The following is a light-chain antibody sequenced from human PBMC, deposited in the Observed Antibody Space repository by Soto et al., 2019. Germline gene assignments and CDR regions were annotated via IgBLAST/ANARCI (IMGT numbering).Light chain of an antibody. J-gene: IGKJ2*01. V-gene: IGKV3-15*01. Sequence: EIGMTQSPATVPASTGEGVTISCRASQSVNSDLAWYQQTPGQAPRPLIYDASTRAAGVPARLSGSGSGTEFTLTINSRQSEDFALSYCQQYSQWSLYAFGQGTKVDIK. CDR2: DAS. CDR1: QSVNSD. CDR3: QQYSQWSLYA.